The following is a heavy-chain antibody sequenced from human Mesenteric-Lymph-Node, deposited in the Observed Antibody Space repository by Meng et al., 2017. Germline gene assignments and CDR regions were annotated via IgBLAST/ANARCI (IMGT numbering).Heavy chain of an antibody. CDR2: IIPILGIA. CDR1: GGTFSSYT. J-gene: IGHJ4*02. D-gene: IGHD5-12*01. Sequence: QVPVVQSGAEVKKPGSSVKVYCKASGGTFSSYTISWVRQAPGQGLEWMGRIIPILGIANNAQKFQGRVTITADKSTSTAYMELRRLTSDDTAVYYCARYSGYESMTDYWGPGTLVTVSS. V-gene: IGHV1-69*02. CDR3: ARYSGYESMTDY.